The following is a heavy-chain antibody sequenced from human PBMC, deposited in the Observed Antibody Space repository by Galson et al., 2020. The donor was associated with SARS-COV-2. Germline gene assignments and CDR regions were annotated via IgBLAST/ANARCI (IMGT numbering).Heavy chain of an antibody. D-gene: IGHD3-10*01. Sequence: ASETLSLTCTVSGGSINIYYWSWIRQPPGKGLEWIGYLYYGGKTNYNPSLKSRVTISVDTSKSQFSLTLSSVTAADTAVYYCAGLPVVRGVDYWGQGILVTVSS. CDR1: GGSINIYY. CDR2: LYYGGKT. CDR3: AGLPVVRGVDY. V-gene: IGHV4-59*01. J-gene: IGHJ4*02.